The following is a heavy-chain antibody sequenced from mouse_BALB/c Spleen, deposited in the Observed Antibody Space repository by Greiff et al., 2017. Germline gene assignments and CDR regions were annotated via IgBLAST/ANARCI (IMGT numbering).Heavy chain of an antibody. V-gene: IGHV1-69*02. CDR1: GYTFTSYW. CDR3: ASLAWFAY. J-gene: IGHJ3*01. CDR2: IDPSDSYT. Sequence: QVQLQQPGAELVKPGASVKLSCKASGYTFTSYWMHWVKQRPGQGLEWIGEIDPSDSYTNYNQKFKGKATLTVDKSSSTAYMQLSSLTSEDSAVYYCASLAWFAYWGQGTLVTVSA.